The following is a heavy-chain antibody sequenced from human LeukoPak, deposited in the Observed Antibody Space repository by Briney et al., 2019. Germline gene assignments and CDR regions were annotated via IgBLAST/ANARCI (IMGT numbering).Heavy chain of an antibody. CDR2: IYTSGST. D-gene: IGHD3-22*01. CDR3: ARGRGPDSQH. J-gene: IGHJ1*01. CDR1: GGSISSGSYY. V-gene: IGHV4-61*02. Sequence: PSQTLSLTCTVSGGSISSGSYYWSWIRQPAGKGLEWIGRIYTSGSTNYNPSLKSRVTISVDTSKNQFSLKLSSVTAADTAVYYCARGRGPDSQHWGQGTLVTVSS.